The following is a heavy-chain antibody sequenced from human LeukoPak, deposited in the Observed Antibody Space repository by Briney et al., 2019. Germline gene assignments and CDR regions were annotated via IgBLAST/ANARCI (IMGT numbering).Heavy chain of an antibody. D-gene: IGHD6-19*01. CDR2: ISNSGDNT. Sequence: GGSLRLSCAASGFTYSSYVMSWVRQAPGKGLDWVSSISNSGDNTYYADSVKGRFTVSRDNSKNMLYLQMNSLRAEDTAVYYCARVPGSSGWNYYFDYWGQGTLVTVSS. J-gene: IGHJ4*02. CDR1: GFTYSSYV. CDR3: ARVPGSSGWNYYFDY. V-gene: IGHV3-23*01.